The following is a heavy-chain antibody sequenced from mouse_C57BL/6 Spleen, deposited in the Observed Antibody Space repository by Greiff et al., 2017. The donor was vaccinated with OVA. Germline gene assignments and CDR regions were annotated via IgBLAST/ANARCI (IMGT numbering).Heavy chain of an antibody. CDR3: VRHNYGLDY. D-gene: IGHD1-1*01. V-gene: IGHV10-1*01. Sequence: EVKLVESGGGLVQPKGSLKLSCAASGFSFNTYAMNWVRQAPGKGLEWVARIRSKSNNYATYYADSVKDRFTISRDDSESMLYLQMNNLKTEDTAMYYCVRHNYGLDYWGQGTTLTVSS. J-gene: IGHJ2*01. CDR2: IRSKSNNYAT. CDR1: GFSFNTYA.